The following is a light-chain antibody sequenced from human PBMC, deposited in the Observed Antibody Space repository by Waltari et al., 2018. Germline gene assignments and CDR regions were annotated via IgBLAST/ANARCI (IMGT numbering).Light chain of an antibody. CDR3: QSYDSSLSGYV. V-gene: IGLV1-40*01. CDR1: SSNIGAGYD. J-gene: IGLJ1*01. CDR2: GIN. Sequence: QSVLTQPPSVSGAPGQRVTISCTGSSSNIGAGYDLHWYQQLPGTAPKLLIYGINNRPSGVPDRFSGSKSDTSASLAITGLQAEDEADYYCQSYDSSLSGYVFGTGTKVTVL.